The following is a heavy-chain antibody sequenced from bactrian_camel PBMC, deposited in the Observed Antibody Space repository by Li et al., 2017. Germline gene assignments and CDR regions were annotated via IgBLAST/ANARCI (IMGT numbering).Heavy chain of an antibody. V-gene: IGHV3S54*01. J-gene: IGHJ6*01. Sequence: HVQLVESGGGSVQAGESLRLSCTAPADIYRMNCMAWFRQAPGQEREGVAAIYTGFSGTTYYVDSVKGRFTISRDNAESTVYLQMNNLKPDDTGMYYCANAPSCIGKWWVPERFGNWGQGTQVTVS. D-gene: IGHD7*01. CDR1: ADIYRMNC. CDR2: IYTGFSGTT. CDR3: ANAPSCIGKWWVPERFGN.